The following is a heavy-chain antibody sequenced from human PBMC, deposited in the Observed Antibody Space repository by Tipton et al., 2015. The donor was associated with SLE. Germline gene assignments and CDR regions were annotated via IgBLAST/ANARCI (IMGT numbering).Heavy chain of an antibody. V-gene: IGHV3-49*03. D-gene: IGHD3-10*01. Sequence: SLRLSCAASGFSFDDYAMSWLRQAPGKGLGWVGFIGSTTYGATTEYAASVKGRFTISRDDSKSIAYLQMNSLKTEDTAVYFCTRDRGNYYYMDVWGKGTTVTVSS. J-gene: IGHJ6*03. CDR1: GFSFDDYA. CDR3: TRDRGNYYYMDV. CDR2: IGSTTYGATT.